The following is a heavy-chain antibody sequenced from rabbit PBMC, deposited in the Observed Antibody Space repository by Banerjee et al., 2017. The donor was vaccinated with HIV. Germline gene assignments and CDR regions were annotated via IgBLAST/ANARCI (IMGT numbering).Heavy chain of an antibody. V-gene: IGHV1S45*01. CDR3: ASGYSDIYFSL. CDR2: INTSSGNT. Sequence: QEQLEESGGDMVKPEGSLTLTCTASGFSFTNKYVMCWVRQAPGKGLQWIACINTSSGNTVYASWAKGRFTISKTSSTTVTLQMTSLTAADTATYFCASGYSDIYFSLWGPGTLVTVS. J-gene: IGHJ4*01. CDR1: GFSFTNKYV. D-gene: IGHD1-1*01.